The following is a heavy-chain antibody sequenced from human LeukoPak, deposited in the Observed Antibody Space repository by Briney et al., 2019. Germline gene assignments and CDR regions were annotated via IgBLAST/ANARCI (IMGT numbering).Heavy chain of an antibody. CDR1: GFTFSNFG. Sequence: GGPVRLSCAASGFTFSNFGLNWVRQAPGKGLEWVAFISDNGRRTYYLESVEGLFTISRDDSKNTLYLQMNSLRVEDTAVYYCARDRIGKYSIDYWGQGTLVTVSS. CDR2: ISDNGRRT. D-gene: IGHD2-15*01. CDR3: ARDRIGKYSIDY. V-gene: IGHV3-33*08. J-gene: IGHJ4*02.